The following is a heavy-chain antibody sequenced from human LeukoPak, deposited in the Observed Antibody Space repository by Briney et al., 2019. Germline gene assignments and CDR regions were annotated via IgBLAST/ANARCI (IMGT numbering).Heavy chain of an antibody. V-gene: IGHV3-23*01. D-gene: IGHD3-10*01. J-gene: IGHJ4*02. CDR3: AKGYCSGSYWALGY. CDR1: GFTFSSYA. CDR2: ITGSGGGT. Sequence: GGSLRLSCAASGFTFSSYAMSWVRQAPGKGLEWVSGITGSGGGTYYADSVKGRFTISRDNSKNTLYLQMDSLRAEDTAVYYCAKGYCSGSYWALGYWGQGTLVTVSS.